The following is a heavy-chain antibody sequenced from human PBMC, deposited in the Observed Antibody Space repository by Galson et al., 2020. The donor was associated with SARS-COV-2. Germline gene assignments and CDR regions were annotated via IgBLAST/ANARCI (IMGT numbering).Heavy chain of an antibody. CDR3: TATRAY. J-gene: IGHJ4*02. D-gene: IGHD1-26*01. Sequence: GGSLRLSCTASGFTFSSYWMHWVRQAPGKGLVWVSRINSEGNITSYADSVKGRFTISRDNAKNTLYLQMNSLRAEDTAVYYCTATRAYWCQGTLVTVSS. CDR2: INSEGNIT. CDR1: GFTFSSYW. V-gene: IGHV3-74*01.